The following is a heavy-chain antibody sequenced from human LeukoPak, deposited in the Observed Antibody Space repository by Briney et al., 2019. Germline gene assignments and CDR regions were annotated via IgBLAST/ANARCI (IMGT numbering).Heavy chain of an antibody. CDR2: ISSSSSYI. CDR3: ARQINEAYCGGDCYSDDAFDI. Sequence: GGSLRLSCAASGFTFSSYSMNWVRQAPGKGLEWVSSISSSSSYIYYADSVKGRFTISRDNAKNSLYLQMNSLRAEDTAVYYCARQINEAYCGGDCYSDDAFDIWGQGTMVAVSS. CDR1: GFTFSSYS. J-gene: IGHJ3*02. D-gene: IGHD2-21*02. V-gene: IGHV3-21*01.